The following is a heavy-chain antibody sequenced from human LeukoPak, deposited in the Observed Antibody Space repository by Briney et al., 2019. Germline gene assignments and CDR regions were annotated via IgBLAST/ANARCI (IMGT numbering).Heavy chain of an antibody. Sequence: GGSLRLSCAASGFTFSSYAMHWVRQAPGKGLEWVAVISYDGSNKYYADSVKGRFTISRDNSKNTLYLQLNSLRLDDTAIYYCARRLKPGREDEAFDIWGQGTMVLVSS. CDR2: ISYDGSNK. J-gene: IGHJ3*02. CDR1: GFTFSSYA. V-gene: IGHV3-30-3*01. CDR3: ARRLKPGREDEAFDI. D-gene: IGHD1-14*01.